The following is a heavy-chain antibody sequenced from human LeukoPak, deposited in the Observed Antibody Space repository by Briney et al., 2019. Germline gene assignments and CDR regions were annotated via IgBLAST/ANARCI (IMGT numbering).Heavy chain of an antibody. CDR2: ISGSGGST. V-gene: IGHV3-23*01. D-gene: IGHD6-6*01. CDR3: AKDVGSSVDYYYYGMDV. CDR1: GFTFSSYA. Sequence: GGSLRLSCAASGFTFSSYAMSWVRQAPGKGLEWVSAISGSGGSTYYADSVKGRFTISRDNSKNTLYLQMNSLRAEDTAVYYCAKDVGSSVDYYYYGMDVWGQGTTVTASS. J-gene: IGHJ6*02.